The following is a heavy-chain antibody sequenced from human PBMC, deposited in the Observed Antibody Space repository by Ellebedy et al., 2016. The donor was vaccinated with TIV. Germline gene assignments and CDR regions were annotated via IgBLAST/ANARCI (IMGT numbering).Heavy chain of an antibody. J-gene: IGHJ5*02. CDR3: AREPPIEAVTAGWFDP. CDR1: GDTFSNSV. Sequence: AASVKVSCKASGDTFSNSVICWLRQAPGQGLEWMGGIIPMSGTADYAQKFQVRVSITADTSTSTVFMELSRLRFEDTAVYYCAREPPIEAVTAGWFDPWGQGTLVTVSS. V-gene: IGHV1-69*06. CDR2: IIPMSGTA. D-gene: IGHD2-21*02.